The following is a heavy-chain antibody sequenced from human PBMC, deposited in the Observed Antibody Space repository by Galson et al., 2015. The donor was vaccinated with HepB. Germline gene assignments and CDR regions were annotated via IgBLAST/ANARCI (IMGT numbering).Heavy chain of an antibody. Sequence: SVKVSCKASGGTFSSYAISWVRQAPGQGLEWMGGIIPIFGTANYAQKFQGRVTITADESTSTAYMELSSLRSEDTAVYYCARGVRHFWCGYYSALYYYYMDVWGKGTTVTVSS. CDR2: IIPIFGTA. J-gene: IGHJ6*03. CDR3: ARGVRHFWCGYYSALYYYYMDV. CDR1: GGTFSSYA. V-gene: IGHV1-69*13. D-gene: IGHD3-3*02.